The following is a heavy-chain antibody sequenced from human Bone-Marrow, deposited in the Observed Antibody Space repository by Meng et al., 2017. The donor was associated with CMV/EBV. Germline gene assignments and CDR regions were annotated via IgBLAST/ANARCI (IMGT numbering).Heavy chain of an antibody. CDR3: AHRRKTVGYFDY. CDR2: IYWNDDK. J-gene: IGHJ4*02. D-gene: IGHD4-23*01. V-gene: IGHV2-5*01. Sequence: QITLKESGPTLVKPTQTSTPTFTFSGFSLSTSGVGVGWIRQPPGKALEWLALIYWNDDKRYSPSLKSRLTITKDTSKNQVVLTMTNMDPVDTATYYCAHRRKTVGYFDYWGQGTLVTVSS. CDR1: GFSLSTSGVG.